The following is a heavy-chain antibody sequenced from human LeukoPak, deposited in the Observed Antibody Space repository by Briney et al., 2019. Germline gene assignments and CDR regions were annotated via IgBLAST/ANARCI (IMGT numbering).Heavy chain of an antibody. CDR1: GFAFGKYA. V-gene: IGHV3-23*01. J-gene: IGHJ4*02. CDR2: ISAGGGST. Sequence: GGSLRLSCAASGFAFGKYAMSWVRQAPGKGLEWISAISAGGGSTYYADSVKGQFTISRDNPKHTVFLQMNFLGAEDTAVYYCATGRSGWYDYFDYWGQGTLVTVSS. CDR3: ATGRSGWYDYFDY. D-gene: IGHD6-19*01.